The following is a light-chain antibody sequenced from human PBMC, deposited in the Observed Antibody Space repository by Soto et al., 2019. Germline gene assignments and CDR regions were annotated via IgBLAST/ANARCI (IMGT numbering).Light chain of an antibody. CDR3: SSYTSSSTPYYV. Sequence: QSALTQPASVSGSPGQSITISCTGTSSDVGGYNYVSWYQQHPGKAPKLMIYEVSNRPSGVSNRFSGSKSGNTASLTISGLQAEDEADDYCSSYTSSSTPYYVFGTGTKVTVL. J-gene: IGLJ1*01. CDR2: EVS. V-gene: IGLV2-14*01. CDR1: SSDVGGYNY.